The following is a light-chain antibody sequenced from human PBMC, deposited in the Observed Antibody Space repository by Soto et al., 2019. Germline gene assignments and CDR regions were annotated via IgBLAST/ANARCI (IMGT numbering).Light chain of an antibody. CDR3: QQYHSWPPIT. J-gene: IGKJ5*01. CDR1: QSVSSN. Sequence: EIVMTQSPATPSVSPGERATPSRRASQSVSSNLAWYQQKPGQAPRLLIYGASTRAPGIPARFSGGGSGTEFTLTISSLQSEDFAVYYCQQYHSWPPITFGQGTRLEIK. CDR2: GAS. V-gene: IGKV3-15*01.